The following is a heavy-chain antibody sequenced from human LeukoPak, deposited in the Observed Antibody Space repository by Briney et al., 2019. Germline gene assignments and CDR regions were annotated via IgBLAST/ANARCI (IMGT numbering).Heavy chain of an antibody. CDR3: AKDRGTTVNYMDV. CDR2: ISASGGTT. CDR1: GFTFSNYA. V-gene: IGHV3-23*01. D-gene: IGHD4-11*01. Sequence: GGSLRLSCAASGFTFSNYATSWVRQAPGKGLEWVSGISASGGTTYYTDSVKGRFTISRDNSKNTLYLQMSSLRAEDTAVYYCAKDRGTTVNYMDVWGKGTTVTVSS. J-gene: IGHJ6*03.